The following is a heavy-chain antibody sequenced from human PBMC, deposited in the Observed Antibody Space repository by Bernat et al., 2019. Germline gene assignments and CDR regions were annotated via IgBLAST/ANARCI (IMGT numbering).Heavy chain of an antibody. CDR2: ITGDGSST. CDR3: ARDLRGDSRPRDDY. Sequence: EVQLVESGGGLVQPGGSLRLSCAASGFAFSAYWMNWVRQAPGKGLVWVARITGDGSSTTYADSVKGRFTISRDNSKNTLYLQMNSLRAEDTAVYYCARDLRGDSRPRDDYWGQGTLVTVSS. J-gene: IGHJ4*02. V-gene: IGHV3-74*01. D-gene: IGHD2-21*01. CDR1: GFAFSAYW.